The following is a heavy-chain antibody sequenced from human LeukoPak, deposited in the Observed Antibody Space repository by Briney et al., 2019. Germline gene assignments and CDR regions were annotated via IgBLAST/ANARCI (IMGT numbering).Heavy chain of an antibody. D-gene: IGHD3-10*01. CDR3: ARNNLRGDNWFDP. J-gene: IGHJ5*02. Sequence: SETLSLTCTVSGGSISSYYWSWIRQPPGKGLEWIGYIYYSGSTNYNPSLKSRVTISVDTSKNQFSLKLSSVTAADTAVYYCARNNLRGDNWFDPWGQGTLVTVSS. CDR1: GGSISSYY. V-gene: IGHV4-59*12. CDR2: IYYSGST.